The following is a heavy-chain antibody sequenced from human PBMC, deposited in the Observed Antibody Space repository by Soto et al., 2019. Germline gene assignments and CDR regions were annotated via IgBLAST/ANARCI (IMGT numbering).Heavy chain of an antibody. D-gene: IGHD2-8*01. CDR1: GGTFSSYT. V-gene: IGHV1-69*02. Sequence: QVQLVQSGAEVQKPGSSVKVSCKASGGTFSSYTISWVRQAPGQGLEWMGRIIPILGIANYAQKFQGRVTITADKSTSKAYMELSSLRSEDTAVYYCASSHCTTGVCYSWFDPWGQGTLVTVSS. CDR2: IIPILGIA. J-gene: IGHJ5*02. CDR3: ASSHCTTGVCYSWFDP.